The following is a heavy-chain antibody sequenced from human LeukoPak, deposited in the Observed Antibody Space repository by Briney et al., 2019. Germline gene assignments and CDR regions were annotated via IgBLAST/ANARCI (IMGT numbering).Heavy chain of an antibody. D-gene: IGHD3-3*01. Sequence: SETLSLTCTVSGGSISSSSYYWGWIRQPPGKGLEWIGSIYYSGSTYYNPSLKSRVTISVDTSKNQFSLKLSSVTAADTAVYYCARLGADYDFWSGYLGSDYYYGMDVWGQGTTVTVSS. CDR1: GGSISSSSYY. J-gene: IGHJ6*02. CDR3: ARLGADYDFWSGYLGSDYYYGMDV. V-gene: IGHV4-39*01. CDR2: IYYSGST.